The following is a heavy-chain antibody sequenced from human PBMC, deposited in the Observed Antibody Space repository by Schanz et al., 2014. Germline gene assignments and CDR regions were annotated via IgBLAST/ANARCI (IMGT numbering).Heavy chain of an antibody. CDR2: VNPSVQGT. CDR1: GYTLSAYS. Sequence: QVQLVQSGTQVKKPGASVKVSCKASGYTLSAYSLHWVRQAPGQGLEWMGIVNPSVQGTHFAREIQGRVTMTSDTSTSTVYMELRSLRSDDTAVYYCARVQDDILTGSEYYYGMDVWGQGTTVTVSS. J-gene: IGHJ6*02. CDR3: ARVQDDILTGSEYYYGMDV. D-gene: IGHD3-9*01. V-gene: IGHV1-46*01.